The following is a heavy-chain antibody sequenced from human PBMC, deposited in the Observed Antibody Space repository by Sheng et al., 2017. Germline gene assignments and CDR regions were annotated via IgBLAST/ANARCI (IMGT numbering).Heavy chain of an antibody. CDR2: ISGSGGST. CDR3: AKESPSITIFGVVPNYGMDV. Sequence: EVQLVESGGGLVQPGGPVRLSCAASGFTFSSYAMSWVRQAPGKGLEWVSAISGSGGSTYYADSVKGRFTISRDNSKNTLYLQMNSLRAEDTAVYYCAKESPSITIFGVVPNYGMDVWGQGTTVTVSS. CDR1: GFTFSSYA. J-gene: IGHJ6*02. V-gene: IGHV3-23*04. D-gene: IGHD3-3*01.